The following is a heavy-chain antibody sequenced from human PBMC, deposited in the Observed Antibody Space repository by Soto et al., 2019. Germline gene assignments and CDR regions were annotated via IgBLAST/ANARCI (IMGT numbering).Heavy chain of an antibody. CDR3: AREELERRGAYYYYYGMDV. D-gene: IGHD1-1*01. Sequence: VQLVQSGAEVKKPGSSVKVSCKASGGTFSSYAISWVRQAPGQGLEWMGGIIPIFGTANYAQKFQGRVTITADESTSTAYMELSSLRSEDTAVYYCAREELERRGAYYYYYGMDVWGQGTTVTVSS. CDR1: GGTFSSYA. CDR2: IIPIFGTA. J-gene: IGHJ6*02. V-gene: IGHV1-69*01.